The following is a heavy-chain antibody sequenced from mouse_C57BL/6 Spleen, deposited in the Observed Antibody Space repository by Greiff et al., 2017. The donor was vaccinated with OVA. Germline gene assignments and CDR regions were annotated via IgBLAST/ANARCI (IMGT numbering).Heavy chain of an antibody. V-gene: IGHV5-4*01. Sequence: EVKVEESGGGLVKPGGSLKLSCAASGFTFSSYAMSWVRQTPEKRLEWVATISDGGSYTYYPDNVKGRFTISRDNAKNNLYLQMSHLKSEDTAMYYCAREGGVPAMDYWGQGTSVTVSS. J-gene: IGHJ4*01. CDR2: ISDGGSYT. CDR1: GFTFSSYA. CDR3: AREGGVPAMDY.